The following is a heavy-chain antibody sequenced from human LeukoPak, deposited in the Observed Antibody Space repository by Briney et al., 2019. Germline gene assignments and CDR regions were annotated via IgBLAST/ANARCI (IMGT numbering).Heavy chain of an antibody. J-gene: IGHJ5*02. D-gene: IGHD3-22*01. CDR1: GGSISSSSYY. Sequence: PSETLSLTCTVSGGSISSSSYYWGWIRQPPGKGLEWIGSIYYSGSTYYNPSLKSRVTISVDTSKNQFSLKLSSVTAADTAVYYCARAVRYYYDSSGYYYATWFDPWGQGTLVTVSS. CDR3: ARAVRYYYDSSGYYYATWFDP. V-gene: IGHV4-39*07. CDR2: IYYSGST.